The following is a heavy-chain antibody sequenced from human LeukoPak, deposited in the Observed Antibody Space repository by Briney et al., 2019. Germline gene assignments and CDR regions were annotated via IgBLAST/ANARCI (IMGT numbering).Heavy chain of an antibody. J-gene: IGHJ3*02. CDR1: GYTFTSYA. V-gene: IGHV1-2*02. Sequence: ASVKVSCKASGYTFTSYAMHWVRQAPGQRLEWMGWINPNSGGTNYAQKFQGRVTMTRDTSISTAYMELSRLRSDDTAVYYCARETRINSDAFDIWGQGTMVTVSS. CDR2: INPNSGGT. D-gene: IGHD1-14*01. CDR3: ARETRINSDAFDI.